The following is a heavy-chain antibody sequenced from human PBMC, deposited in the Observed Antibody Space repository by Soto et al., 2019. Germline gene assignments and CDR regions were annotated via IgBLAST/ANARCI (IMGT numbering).Heavy chain of an antibody. CDR3: ARDRGRIAVVITPRKYGMDV. CDR2: ISSSSSYI. D-gene: IGHD3-22*01. CDR1: VFTFSSYS. Sequence: VGSLRLSCASSVFTFSSYSMNCVRHSPGKWLEWVSSISSSSSYIYYADSVKGRFTISRDNAKNSLYLQMNSLRAEDTAVYYCARDRGRIAVVITPRKYGMDVWGQGTTVTVSS. J-gene: IGHJ6*01. V-gene: IGHV3-21*01.